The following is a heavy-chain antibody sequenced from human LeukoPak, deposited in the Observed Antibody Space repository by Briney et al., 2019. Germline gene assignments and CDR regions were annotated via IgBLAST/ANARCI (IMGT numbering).Heavy chain of an antibody. D-gene: IGHD2-21*01. CDR1: GFTFSSYR. Sequence: GGSLRLSCAASGFTFSSYRMNWVRQAPGKGLEWVSSISSSSSYIYYADSVKGRFTISRDNAKNSLYLQMNSLRAEDTAVYYCARGIPLYRGYYYYMDVWGKGTTVTVSS. V-gene: IGHV3-21*01. CDR2: ISSSSSYI. CDR3: ARGIPLYRGYYYYMDV. J-gene: IGHJ6*03.